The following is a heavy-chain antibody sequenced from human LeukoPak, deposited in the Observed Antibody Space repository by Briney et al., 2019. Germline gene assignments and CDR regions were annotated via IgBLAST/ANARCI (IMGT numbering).Heavy chain of an antibody. D-gene: IGHD6-6*01. CDR3: ARDSSIAAHTRPDDAFDI. V-gene: IGHV4-61*02. CDR1: GGSISSGSYY. J-gene: IGHJ3*02. Sequence: PSQTLSLTCTVSGGSISSGSYYWSWIRQPAGKGLEWIGRIYTSGSTNYNPSLKSRVTISVDTSKNQFSLKLSSVTAADTAVYYCARDSSIAAHTRPDDAFDIWGQGTMVTVSS. CDR2: IYTSGST.